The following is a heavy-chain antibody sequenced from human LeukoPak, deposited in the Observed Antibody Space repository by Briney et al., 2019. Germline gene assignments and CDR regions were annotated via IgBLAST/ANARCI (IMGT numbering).Heavy chain of an antibody. Sequence: ASVKVSCKASGYTFTGYFMLWVRQAPGQGLEWMGWINPNSGGTNYAQKFQGRVTMTRDKSINTAYMELSSLKSDDTALYYCARTNGAYGSTVLGYWGQGTLVTVSS. CDR1: GYTFTGYF. CDR3: ARTNGAYGSTVLGY. D-gene: IGHD2-8*01. V-gene: IGHV1-2*02. CDR2: INPNSGGT. J-gene: IGHJ4*02.